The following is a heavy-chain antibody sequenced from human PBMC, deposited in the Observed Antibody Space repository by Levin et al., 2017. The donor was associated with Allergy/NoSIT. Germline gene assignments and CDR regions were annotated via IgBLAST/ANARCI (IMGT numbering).Heavy chain of an antibody. J-gene: IGHJ6*02. CDR2: ISGSGGST. CDR1: GFTFSSYA. CDR3: AKDSTPPHTIFGVVTLDDYYGMDV. V-gene: IGHV3-23*01. D-gene: IGHD3-3*01. Sequence: PGGSLRLSCAASGFTFSSYAMSWVRQAPGKGLEWVSAISGSGGSTYYADSVKGRFTISRDNSKNTLYLQMNSLRAEDTAVYYCAKDSTPPHTIFGVVTLDDYYGMDVWGQGTTVTVSS.